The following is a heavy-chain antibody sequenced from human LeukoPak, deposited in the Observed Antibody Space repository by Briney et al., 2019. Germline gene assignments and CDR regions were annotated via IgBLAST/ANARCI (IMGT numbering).Heavy chain of an antibody. V-gene: IGHV4-38-2*01. CDR2: IYHSGST. CDR3: ARHDYSNPLDY. CDR1: GYSISSGYY. D-gene: IGHD4-11*01. Sequence: SETLSLTCAVSGYSISSGYYWGWIRQPPGKGLEWIGSIYHSGSTYYNPSLKSRVTISVDTSKNQFSLKLTSVTAADTAVYYCARHDYSNPLDYWGQGTLVTVSS. J-gene: IGHJ4*02.